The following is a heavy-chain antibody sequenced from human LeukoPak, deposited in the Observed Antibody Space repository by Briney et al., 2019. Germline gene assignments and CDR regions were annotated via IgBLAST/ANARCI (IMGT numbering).Heavy chain of an antibody. CDR3: ARDSSGSFAYYNYYYMDV. CDR1: GFTFSSYE. D-gene: IGHD6-13*01. V-gene: IGHV3-7*01. J-gene: IGHJ6*03. Sequence: GGSLRLSCAASGFTFSSYEMNWVRQAPGKGLEWVANIKQDGSEKYYVDSVKGRFTISRDNAKNSLYLQMNSLRAEDTAVYYCARDSSGSFAYYNYYYMDVWGKGTTVTVSS. CDR2: IKQDGSEK.